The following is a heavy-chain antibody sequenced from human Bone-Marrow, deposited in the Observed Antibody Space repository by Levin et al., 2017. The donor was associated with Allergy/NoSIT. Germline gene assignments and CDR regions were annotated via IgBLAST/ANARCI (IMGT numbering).Heavy chain of an antibody. CDR3: ANDMCEIGSGFDY. Sequence: SLKISCAASGFTFNNYAMHWVRQAPGKGLEWVSGISQDGGSIGYADSVKGRFTISRDNAKNSLYLQMNSLRAEDTALYYCANDMCEIGSGFDYWGQGTLVTVSS. J-gene: IGHJ4*02. CDR2: ISQDGGSI. D-gene: IGHD2-15*01. CDR1: GFTFNNYA. V-gene: IGHV3-9*01.